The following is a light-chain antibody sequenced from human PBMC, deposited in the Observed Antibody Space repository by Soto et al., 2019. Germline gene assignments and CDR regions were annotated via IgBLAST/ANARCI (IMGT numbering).Light chain of an antibody. J-gene: IGKJ1*01. CDR3: QQSYSTPRT. Sequence: DVQMTQSTCALSASVGDEVTITAVASQSISIYLNWYQQKPGKAPKLLIYAASSLQSGVPSRFSGSGSGTDSTLTISSLQPEDFAPYYCQQSYSTPRTFGQGTKVDIK. V-gene: IGKV1-39*01. CDR2: AAS. CDR1: QSISIY.